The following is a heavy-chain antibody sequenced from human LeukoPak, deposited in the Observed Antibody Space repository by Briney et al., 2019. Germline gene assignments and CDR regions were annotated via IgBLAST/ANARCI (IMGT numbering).Heavy chain of an antibody. D-gene: IGHD1-26*01. J-gene: IGHJ4*02. V-gene: IGHV3-23*01. Sequence: PGGSLRLSCAASGFTFSSYAMSWVRQAPGKGLEWVSVISGSGGSTYYADSVKGRFTISRDNSKNTLYLQVNSLRAEDTAVYYCATSLWPEIVVGTTRGSSYYFHYWGQGTLVTVSS. CDR2: ISGSGGST. CDR1: GFTFSSYA. CDR3: ATSLWPEIVVGTTRGSSYYFHY.